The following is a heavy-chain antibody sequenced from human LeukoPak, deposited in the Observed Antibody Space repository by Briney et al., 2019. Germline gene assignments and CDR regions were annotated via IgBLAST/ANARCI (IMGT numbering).Heavy chain of an antibody. V-gene: IGHV4-34*01. CDR1: GGSFSGYY. CDR2: INHSGST. CDR3: AKARSGWYYFDY. J-gene: IGHJ4*02. D-gene: IGHD6-19*01. Sequence: SETLSLTCAVYGGSFSGYYWSWIRQPPGKGLEWIGEINHSGSTNYNPSLKSRVTISVDTSKNQFSLKLSSVTAADTAVYYCAKARSGWYYFDYWGQGTLVTVSS.